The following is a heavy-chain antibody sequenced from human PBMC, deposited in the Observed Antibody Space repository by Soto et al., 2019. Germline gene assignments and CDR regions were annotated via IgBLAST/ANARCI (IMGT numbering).Heavy chain of an antibody. Sequence: SETLSLTCAVYGGSFSGYYWSWIRPPPGKGLEWIGEINHSGSTNYNPSLKSRVTISVDTSKNTLYLQMNSLRAEDTAIYYCARTQWIAGSVWFDSWGQGTLVTVSS. CDR3: ARTQWIAGSVWFDS. V-gene: IGHV4-34*01. D-gene: IGHD5-12*01. CDR1: GGSFSGYY. J-gene: IGHJ5*01. CDR2: INHSGST.